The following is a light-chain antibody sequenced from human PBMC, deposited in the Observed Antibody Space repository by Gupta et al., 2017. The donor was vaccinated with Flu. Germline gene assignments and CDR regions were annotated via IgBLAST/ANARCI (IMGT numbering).Light chain of an antibody. CDR3: GVWDTSLAGGV. J-gene: IGLJ2*01. Sequence: QSVFTQPPSVSAAPGQKVTISCPGSSSNIGRHAVSWYHQLPGTAPKLLLYDSDKRPSGIPDRFSGSRSGTSATLAITGLQTEDEADYYCGVWDTSLAGGVFGGGTKLTVL. CDR1: SSNIGRHA. V-gene: IGLV1-51*01. CDR2: DSD.